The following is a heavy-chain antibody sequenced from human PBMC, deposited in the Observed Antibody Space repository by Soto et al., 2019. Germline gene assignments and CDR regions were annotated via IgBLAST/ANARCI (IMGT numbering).Heavy chain of an antibody. CDR2: IYSGGST. V-gene: IGHV3-53*01. CDR1: GFTVSSNY. D-gene: IGHD3-3*01. J-gene: IGHJ6*02. Sequence: GGSLRLSCAASGFTVSSNYMSWVRQAPGKGLEWVSVIYSGGSTYYADSVKGRFTISRDNSKNTLYLQMNSLRAEDTAVYYCARDLVHRRITIFGVAPAYYYGMDVWGQGTTVTVSS. CDR3: ARDLVHRRITIFGVAPAYYYGMDV.